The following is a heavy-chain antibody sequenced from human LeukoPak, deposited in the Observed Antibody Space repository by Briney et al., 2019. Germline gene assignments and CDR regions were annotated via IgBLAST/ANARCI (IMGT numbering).Heavy chain of an antibody. CDR2: IYTSGST. D-gene: IGHD3-10*01. J-gene: IGHJ3*02. V-gene: IGHV4-4*07. CDR3: ARVYGSRAFDI. CDR1: GGSVTTSY. Sequence: SETLSLTCTVSGGSVTTSYWSWIWQPAGKGLEWIGRIYTSGSTNYNPSLESRVTLSADTSKNQFSLKMSSVTAADTAVYYCARVYGSRAFDIWGQGTLVTVSS.